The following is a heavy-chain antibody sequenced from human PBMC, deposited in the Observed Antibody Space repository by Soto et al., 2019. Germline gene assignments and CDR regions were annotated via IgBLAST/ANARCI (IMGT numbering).Heavy chain of an antibody. J-gene: IGHJ6*02. CDR2: IKSKTDGGTT. Sequence: GGSLRLSCAASGFTFSNAWMNWVRQAPGKGLEWVGRIKSKTDGGTTDYAAPVKGRFTISRDDSKNTLYLQMNSLKTEDTAVYYCTTEGGIAVAGNYYYYGMDVWGQGTTVTVSS. CDR3: TTEGGIAVAGNYYYYGMDV. CDR1: GFTFSNAW. D-gene: IGHD6-19*01. V-gene: IGHV3-15*07.